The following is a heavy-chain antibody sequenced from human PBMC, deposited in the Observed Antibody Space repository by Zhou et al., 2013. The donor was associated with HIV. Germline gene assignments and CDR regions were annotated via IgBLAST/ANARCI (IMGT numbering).Heavy chain of an antibody. CDR1: GGSFIGYY. D-gene: IGHD1-26*01. CDR2: ITQSGNI. V-gene: IGHV4-34*01. Sequence: QVQLQQWGAGLLEPSETLSLNCDVSGGSFIGYYWSWIRQPPGKGLEWIAEITQSGNINYSPSLKSRVATSLDQSNNQFSLNLTSVTAADTAVYYCAMSFAGRSDALDFWGQGTMVTVS. J-gene: IGHJ3*01. CDR3: AMSFAGRSDALDF.